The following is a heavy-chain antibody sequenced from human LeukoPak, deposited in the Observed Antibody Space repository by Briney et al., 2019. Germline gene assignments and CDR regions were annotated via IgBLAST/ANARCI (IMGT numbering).Heavy chain of an antibody. CDR3: ARGPYINPSTYYYGSGSFYFDY. CDR1: GGSISSYY. J-gene: IGHJ4*02. V-gene: IGHV4-59*01. Sequence: SETLSLTCTVSGGSISSYYWSWIRQPPGKGLDWIGYIYYSGSTNYNPSLKSRVTISVDTSKNQFSLKLSSVTAADTAVYYCARGPYINPSTYYYGSGSFYFDYWGQGTLVTVSS. D-gene: IGHD3-10*01. CDR2: IYYSGST.